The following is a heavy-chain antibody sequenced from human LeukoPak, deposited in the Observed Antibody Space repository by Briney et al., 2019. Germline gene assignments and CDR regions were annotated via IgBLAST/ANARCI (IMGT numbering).Heavy chain of an antibody. Sequence: PSETLSLTCAVYGGSFSGYYWSWIRQPPGKGLEWIGEINHSGSTNYNPSLKSRVTISVDTSKNQFSLKLSSVTAADTAVYYCARVGDSSGYYDYWGQGTLVTVSS. CDR2: INHSGST. CDR3: ARVGDSSGYYDY. J-gene: IGHJ4*02. D-gene: IGHD3-22*01. V-gene: IGHV4-34*01. CDR1: GGSFSGYY.